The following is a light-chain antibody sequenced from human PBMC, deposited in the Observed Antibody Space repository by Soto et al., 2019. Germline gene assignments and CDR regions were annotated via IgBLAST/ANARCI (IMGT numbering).Light chain of an antibody. CDR1: QSISNY. V-gene: IGKV1-39*01. CDR3: QQSYSTPPWT. Sequence: DTQMTQSPSSLSASVGDRVTITCRASQSISNYLNWYQQKPGKAPKLLIYAASSLQSGVPSRFSGSGSGTDFTLTINSLQPEDFATYFCQQSYSTPPWTFGQGTKVEIK. J-gene: IGKJ1*01. CDR2: AAS.